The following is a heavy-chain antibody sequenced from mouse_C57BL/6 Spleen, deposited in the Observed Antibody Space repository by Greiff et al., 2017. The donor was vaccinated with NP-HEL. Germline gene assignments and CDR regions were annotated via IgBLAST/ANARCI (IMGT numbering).Heavy chain of an antibody. J-gene: IGHJ1*03. CDR3: ARASSYYGSSYGYFDV. CDR2: ILPGSGST. V-gene: IGHV1-9*01. D-gene: IGHD1-1*01. Sequence: LVESGAELMKPVASVKLSCKATGYTFTGYWIEWVKQRPGHGLEWIGEILPGSGSTNYNEKFKGKATFTADTSSNTAYMQLSSLTTEDSAIYYCARASSYYGSSYGYFDVWGTGTTVTVSS. CDR1: GYTFTGYW.